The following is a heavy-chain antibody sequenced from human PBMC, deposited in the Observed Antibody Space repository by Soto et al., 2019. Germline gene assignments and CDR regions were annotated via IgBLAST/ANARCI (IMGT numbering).Heavy chain of an antibody. CDR1: GGTFSSYA. CDR2: IIPIFGTA. V-gene: IGHV1-69*06. D-gene: IGHD1-26*01. CDR3: ARDEGPVERGGSYSPSYYYYYGMDV. J-gene: IGHJ6*02. Sequence: SVKVSCKASGGTFSSYAISWVRQAPGQGLEWMGGIIPIFGTANYAQKFQGRVTITADKSTSTAYMELSSLRSEDTAVYYCARDEGPVERGGSYSPSYYYYYGMDVGG.